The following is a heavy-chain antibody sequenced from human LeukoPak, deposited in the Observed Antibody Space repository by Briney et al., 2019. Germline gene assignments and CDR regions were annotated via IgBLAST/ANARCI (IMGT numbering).Heavy chain of an antibody. Sequence: GESLKISCKGSGYSFTSYWIGWVRQMPGKGLEWMGIIYPGDSDTRYSPSFQGQVTISADKSISTAYLQWSSLKASDTAMYYCARRYYYGSGSYYYMDVWGKGTTVTVSS. D-gene: IGHD3-10*01. CDR1: GYSFTSYW. V-gene: IGHV5-51*01. J-gene: IGHJ6*03. CDR2: IYPGDSDT. CDR3: ARRYYYGSGSYYYMDV.